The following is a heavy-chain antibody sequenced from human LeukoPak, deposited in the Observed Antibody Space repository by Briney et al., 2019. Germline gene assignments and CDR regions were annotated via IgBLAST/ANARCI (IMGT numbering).Heavy chain of an antibody. CDR3: ARNWHHYDILTGYYPYYMDV. D-gene: IGHD3-9*01. Sequence: SETLSFTCTVSGGSISSSSYYWGWIRQPPGKGLEWIGSIYYSGSTYYNPSLKSRVTISVDTSKNQFSLKLSSVTAADTAVYYCARNWHHYDILTGYYPYYMDVWGKGTTVTVSS. V-gene: IGHV4-39*07. CDR2: IYYSGST. CDR1: GGSISSSSYY. J-gene: IGHJ6*03.